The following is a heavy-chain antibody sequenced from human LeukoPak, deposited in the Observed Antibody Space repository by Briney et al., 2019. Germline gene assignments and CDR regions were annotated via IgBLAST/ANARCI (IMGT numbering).Heavy chain of an antibody. CDR2: ITLGIYGAPT. V-gene: IGHV3-49*03. D-gene: IGHD2-2*01. J-gene: IGHJ3*01. Sequence: GGSLRLSCAASGFAFRDYAMSWFRQAPGKGLEWIGFITLGIYGAPTQYAASVRGRFTISRDDSRSITYLRMSSLRTEDTAVYYCTRDNYADDRRDAFDLWGQGTMVTVSS. CDR1: GFAFRDYA. CDR3: TRDNYADDRRDAFDL.